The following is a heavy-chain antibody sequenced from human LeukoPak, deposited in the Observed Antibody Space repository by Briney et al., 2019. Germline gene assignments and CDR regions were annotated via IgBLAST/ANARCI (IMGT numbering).Heavy chain of an antibody. CDR3: ARDADSSNEWGPFDP. V-gene: IGHV6-1*01. D-gene: IGHD1-1*01. J-gene: IGHJ5*02. Sequence: SQTLSLTCAISGDSVSSSASWNWIRQSPSRGLEWLGRTYYRSKWSSDYATSVKSRITINADTSKNQFSLQLSSVIPEDTAVYYCARDADSSNEWGPFDPWGQGTLVAVSS. CDR1: GDSVSSSAS. CDR2: TYYRSKWSS.